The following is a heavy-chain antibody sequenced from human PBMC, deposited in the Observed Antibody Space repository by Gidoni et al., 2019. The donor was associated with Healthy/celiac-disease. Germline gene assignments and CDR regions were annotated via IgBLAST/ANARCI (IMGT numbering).Heavy chain of an antibody. CDR1: GYTFTSYG. D-gene: IGHD6-19*01. J-gene: IGHJ4*02. CDR2: ISAYNGNT. CDR3: ARDRAPWAVAAQIFDY. Sequence: QVQLVQSGAEVKKPGASVKVSCKASGYTFTSYGISWVRQAPGQGLVWMGWISAYNGNTNHAQKLQGRVTMTTDTSTSTAYMELRSLRSDDTAVYYCARDRAPWAVAAQIFDYWGQGTLVTVSS. V-gene: IGHV1-18*01.